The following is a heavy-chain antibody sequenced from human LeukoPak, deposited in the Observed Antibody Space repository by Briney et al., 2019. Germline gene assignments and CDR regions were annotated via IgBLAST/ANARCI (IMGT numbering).Heavy chain of an antibody. D-gene: IGHD6-19*01. CDR1: GFTFSSYA. J-gene: IGHJ6*02. Sequence: GGSLRLSCAASGFTFSSYAMSWVRQAPGKGLEWVSAISGSGGSTYYADSVKGRFTISRDNSKNTLHLQMNSLRAEDTAVYYCAKAIAVAGTGYYYYYYGMDVWGQGTTVTVSS. V-gene: IGHV3-23*01. CDR3: AKAIAVAGTGYYYYYYGMDV. CDR2: ISGSGGST.